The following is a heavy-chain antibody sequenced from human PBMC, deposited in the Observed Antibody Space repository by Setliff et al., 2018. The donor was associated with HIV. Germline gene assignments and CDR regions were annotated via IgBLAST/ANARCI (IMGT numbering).Heavy chain of an antibody. Sequence: ASVKVSCKASGGTLSSNSISWVQQAPGQGLEWMGGIIPLYGAPDYAQKFQGRVVITVDESTNTAYMELNSLRSEDTAVYFCAGDRGSQSSNYYGPSGYWGQGTLVTVSS. D-gene: IGHD3-16*01. CDR3: AGDRGSQSSNYYGPSGY. V-gene: IGHV1-69*13. J-gene: IGHJ4*02. CDR2: IIPLYGAP. CDR1: GGTLSSNS.